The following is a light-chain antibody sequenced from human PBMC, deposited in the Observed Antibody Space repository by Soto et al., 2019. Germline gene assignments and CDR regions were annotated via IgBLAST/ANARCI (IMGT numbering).Light chain of an antibody. Sequence: DIQMTQSPSSLSASVGDRVTITCRASQGISNYLAWYQQKPGKVPMLLIYAASTLQSGVPSRFSGSGSGTDFTHTICNLPPEDVATCYCQKYNIAPLTFGGGTKVEIK. V-gene: IGKV1-27*01. CDR1: QGISNY. J-gene: IGKJ4*01. CDR2: AAS. CDR3: QKYNIAPLT.